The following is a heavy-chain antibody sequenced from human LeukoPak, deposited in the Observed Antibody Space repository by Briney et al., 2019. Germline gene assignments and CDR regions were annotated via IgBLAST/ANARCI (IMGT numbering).Heavy chain of an antibody. CDR1: GFTFSSYS. CDR3: VRVKGTYFDF. Sequence: GGSLRLSCAASGFTFSSYSMNWVRQAPGKGLEWVSYISASGSNIYYLDAVKGRFTVSRDNAMNSLFLQMDRPRAEDTAIYYCVRVKGTYFDFWGQGTLVTVSS. J-gene: IGHJ4*02. CDR2: ISASGSNI. V-gene: IGHV3-48*01. D-gene: IGHD1-1*01.